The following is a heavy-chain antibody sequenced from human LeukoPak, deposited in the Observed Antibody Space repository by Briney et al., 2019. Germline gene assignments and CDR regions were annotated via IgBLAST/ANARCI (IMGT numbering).Heavy chain of an antibody. Sequence: GASVKVSCKASGYTFTSYGISWVRQAPGQGLEWMGWISAYNGNTNYAQKLQGRVTMTTDTSTSTAYMELRSLRSDDTAVYYRARADSRGWYSYGDYYYYTDVWGKGTTVTVSS. D-gene: IGHD6-19*01. CDR2: ISAYNGNT. CDR1: GYTFTSYG. V-gene: IGHV1-18*01. CDR3: ARADSRGWYSYGDYYYYTDV. J-gene: IGHJ6*03.